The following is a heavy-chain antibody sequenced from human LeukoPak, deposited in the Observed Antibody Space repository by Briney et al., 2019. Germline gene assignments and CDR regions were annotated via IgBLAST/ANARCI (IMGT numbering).Heavy chain of an antibody. Sequence: SETLSLTCSVSGGSITSTSYYWSWVRQSPGRGLEWIGYIYYSGSTYYNPSLKSRVTISIDTSKKQFSLKLLSVTGADTAVYYCATWKSSRTYGFDVWGQGALVTVSS. J-gene: IGHJ3*01. V-gene: IGHV4-30-4*01. CDR3: ATWKSSRTYGFDV. CDR1: GGSITSTSYY. D-gene: IGHD1-1*01. CDR2: IYYSGST.